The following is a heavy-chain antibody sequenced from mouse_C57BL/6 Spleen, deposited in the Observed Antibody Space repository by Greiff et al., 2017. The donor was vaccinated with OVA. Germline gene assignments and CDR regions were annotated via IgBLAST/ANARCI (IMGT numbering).Heavy chain of an antibody. Sequence: VQLQQSGAELARPGASVKLSCKASGYTFTSYGISWVKQRTGQGLEWIGEIYPRSGNTYYNEKFKGKATLTADKSSSTAYMELRRLTSEDSAVYFCARADYGPHWYFDVWGTGTTVTVSS. D-gene: IGHD1-1*02. V-gene: IGHV1-81*01. CDR3: ARADYGPHWYFDV. CDR1: GYTFTSYG. J-gene: IGHJ1*03. CDR2: IYPRSGNT.